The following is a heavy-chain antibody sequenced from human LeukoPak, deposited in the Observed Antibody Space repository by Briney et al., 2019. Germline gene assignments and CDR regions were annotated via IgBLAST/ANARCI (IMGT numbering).Heavy chain of an antibody. CDR3: ARANYFDY. J-gene: IGHJ4*02. Sequence: SETLSLTCNVSGGSLSSYYWSWFRQPPGKGPEWIWSIYYSGSTNYNPSLKSRVTMSVDTSKNQFSLKLSSVTAADTAVYYCARANYFDYWGQGTLVIVSS. CDR2: IYYSGST. V-gene: IGHV4-59*01. CDR1: GGSLSSYY.